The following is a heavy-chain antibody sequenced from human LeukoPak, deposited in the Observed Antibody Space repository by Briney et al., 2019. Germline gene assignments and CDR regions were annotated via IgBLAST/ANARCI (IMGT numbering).Heavy chain of an antibody. D-gene: IGHD2-2*02. CDR2: INPNSGGT. Sequence: EASVKVSCTASGYTFTGYYMHWVRQAPGQGLEWMGWINPNSGGTNYAQKFQGRVTMTRDTSISTAYMELSRLRSDDTAVYYCARDLGYCSSTSCYTRYYYGMDVWGQGTTVTVSS. J-gene: IGHJ6*02. CDR3: ARDLGYCSSTSCYTRYYYGMDV. CDR1: GYTFTGYY. V-gene: IGHV1-2*02.